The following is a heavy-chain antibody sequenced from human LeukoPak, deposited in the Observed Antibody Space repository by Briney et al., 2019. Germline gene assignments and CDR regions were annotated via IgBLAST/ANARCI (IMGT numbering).Heavy chain of an antibody. CDR1: SGSISNYH. CDR2: IFYRGTT. V-gene: IGHV4-59*01. CDR3: ARLIAVTGKVDYFDS. Sequence: PSETLSLTCTVSSGSISNYHWSWIRQTPGKGLEWIGYIFYRGTTNYNPSLKSRVTISLDTSKNQFSLKLSYVTAADTAVYYCARLIAVTGKVDYFDSWGLGTLVTVSS. J-gene: IGHJ4*02. D-gene: IGHD6-19*01.